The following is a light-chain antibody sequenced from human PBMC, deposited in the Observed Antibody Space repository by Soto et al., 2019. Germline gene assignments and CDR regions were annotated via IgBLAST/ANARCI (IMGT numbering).Light chain of an antibody. CDR3: QQYNNWLWT. CDR2: GAS. Sequence: EIVMTQSPATLSVSPGERATLSCRASQNISSNLAWYQQKPGQAPRVLIDGASTRATGIPARFSGSGSGTELTITISSLQSEDFADYYCQQYNNWLWTFGQGTKVEIK. J-gene: IGKJ1*01. V-gene: IGKV3-15*01. CDR1: QNISSN.